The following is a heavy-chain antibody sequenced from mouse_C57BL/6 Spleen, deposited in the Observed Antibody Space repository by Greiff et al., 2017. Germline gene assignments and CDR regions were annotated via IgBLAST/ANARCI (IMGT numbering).Heavy chain of an antibody. CDR1: GYTFTSYW. D-gene: IGHD1-1*01. Sequence: VQLQQPGAELVMPGASVKLSCKASGYTFTSYWMHWVKQRPGQGLEWIGEIDPSDSYPNYNQKFKGKSTLTVDKSSSTAYMQLSSLTSEDSAVYYCARYPYYGNAMDYWGQGTSVTVSS. CDR3: ARYPYYGNAMDY. V-gene: IGHV1-69*01. J-gene: IGHJ4*01. CDR2: IDPSDSYP.